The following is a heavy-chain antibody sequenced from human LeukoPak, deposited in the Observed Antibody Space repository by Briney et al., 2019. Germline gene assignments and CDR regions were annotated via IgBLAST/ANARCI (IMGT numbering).Heavy chain of an antibody. J-gene: IGHJ4*02. D-gene: IGHD3-22*01. V-gene: IGHV3-23*01. Sequence: GGSLRLSCAASGFTFSSYAMSWVRQAPGKGLEWVSAISGSGGSTYYADSVKGRFTISRDNSKNTLYLQMNSLRAEDTAVYYCAKDEAYSSGYYLYYFDYWGQGTLVTVSS. CDR3: AKDEAYSSGYYLYYFDY. CDR2: ISGSGGST. CDR1: GFTFSSYA.